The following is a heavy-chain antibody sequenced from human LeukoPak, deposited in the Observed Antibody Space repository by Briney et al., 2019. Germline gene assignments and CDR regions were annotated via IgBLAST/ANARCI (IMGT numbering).Heavy chain of an antibody. CDR2: INHSGST. CDR3: ARDRGDWYSSSSWFDP. Sequence: SETLSLTCAVYGGSFSGYYWNWIRQPPGKGLEWIGEINHSGSTKYNPSLKSRVTISVDKSKNQFSLKLSSVTAADTAVYYCARDRGDWYSSSSWFDPWGQGTLVTVSS. CDR1: GGSFSGYY. J-gene: IGHJ5*02. V-gene: IGHV4-34*01. D-gene: IGHD6-6*01.